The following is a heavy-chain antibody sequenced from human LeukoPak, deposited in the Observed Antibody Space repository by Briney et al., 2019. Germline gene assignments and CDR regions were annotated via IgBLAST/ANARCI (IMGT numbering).Heavy chain of an antibody. J-gene: IGHJ3*02. CDR2: IIPIFGTG. CDR1: GGTFSTYA. V-gene: IGHV1-69*13. D-gene: IGHD5-18*01. CDR3: ARDAPSETVMVSAFDI. Sequence: ASVKVSCKAFGGTFSTYAISWVRQAPGQGLGWMGGIIPIFGTGNYAQKFQGRVTITADVSTRTAFMDLSSLRSEDTAVYYCARDAPSETVMVSAFDIWGQGTMVTVSS.